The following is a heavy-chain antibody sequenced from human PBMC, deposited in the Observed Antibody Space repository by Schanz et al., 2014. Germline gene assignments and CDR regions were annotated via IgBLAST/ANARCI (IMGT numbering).Heavy chain of an antibody. CDR1: GYTFTSYG. CDR3: AKAEYDILTDSYSRLDP. J-gene: IGHJ5*02. Sequence: QVQLVQSGAEVKKPGASVKVSCKASGYTFTSYGISWVRQAPGQGLEWVGWISVYTGNTKYGQKVQGRATMTADTSTNTAYMELRSLRSDDTAVYYCAKAEYDILTDSYSRLDPWGQGTLVTVSS. CDR2: ISVYTGNT. V-gene: IGHV1-18*01. D-gene: IGHD3-9*01.